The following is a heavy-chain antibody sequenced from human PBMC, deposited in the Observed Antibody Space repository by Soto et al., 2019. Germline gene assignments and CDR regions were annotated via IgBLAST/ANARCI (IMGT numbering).Heavy chain of an antibody. CDR2: FDPEDGET. J-gene: IGHJ5*02. Sequence: ASVKVSCKVSGYTLTELSMPWVRQAPGKGLEWMGGFDPEDGETIYAQKFQGRVTMTEDTSTDTAYMELSSLRSEDTAVYYCATSYPYCSGGSCYGKFGWFDPWGQGTLVTVSS. CDR1: GYTLTELS. V-gene: IGHV1-24*01. D-gene: IGHD2-15*01. CDR3: ATSYPYCSGGSCYGKFGWFDP.